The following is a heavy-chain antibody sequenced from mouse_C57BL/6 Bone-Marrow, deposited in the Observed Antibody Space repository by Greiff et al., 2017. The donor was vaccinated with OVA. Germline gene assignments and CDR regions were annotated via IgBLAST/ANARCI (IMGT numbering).Heavy chain of an antibody. CDR3: AIPFYYYGSSYDWYFDV. CDR1: GYTFTSYW. D-gene: IGHD1-1*01. J-gene: IGHJ1*03. V-gene: IGHV1-74*01. Sequence: QVQLQQPGAELVKPGASVKVSCKASGYTFTSYWMHWVKQRPGQGLEWIGRIHPSDSDTNYNQKFKGKATLTVDKSSSTAYMQLSSLTSEDSAVYYCAIPFYYYGSSYDWYFDVWGTGTTVTVSS. CDR2: IHPSDSDT.